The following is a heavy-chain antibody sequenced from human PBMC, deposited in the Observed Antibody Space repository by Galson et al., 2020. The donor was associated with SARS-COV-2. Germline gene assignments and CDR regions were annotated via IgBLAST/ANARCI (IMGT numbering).Heavy chain of an antibody. J-gene: IGHJ4*02. CDR3: ARHGQGELLFPFDY. V-gene: IGHV4-39*01. Sequence: SETLSLTCTVSGGSISSSIYFWGWIRQPPGKALQWIGTTYDSGSTYYDPSLKSRLTISVDTSKNQFSLKLSSVTAADTAVYYCARHGQGELLFPFDYWGQGILVTVSS. CDR2: TYDSGST. CDR1: GGSISSSIYF. D-gene: IGHD1-26*01.